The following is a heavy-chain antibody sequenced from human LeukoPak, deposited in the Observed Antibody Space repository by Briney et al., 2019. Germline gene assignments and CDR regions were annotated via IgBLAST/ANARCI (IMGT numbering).Heavy chain of an antibody. Sequence: PGGSLRLSCAASGFTFSSYAMHWVRQAPGKGLEWVAVISYDGSNKYYADSVKGRFTISRDNSKNTLYLQMNSLRAEDTAVYYCARVSSGSFGLYYFDYWGQGTLVTVSS. V-gene: IGHV3-30-3*01. D-gene: IGHD1-26*01. CDR2: ISYDGSNK. CDR3: ARVSSGSFGLYYFDY. CDR1: GFTFSSYA. J-gene: IGHJ4*02.